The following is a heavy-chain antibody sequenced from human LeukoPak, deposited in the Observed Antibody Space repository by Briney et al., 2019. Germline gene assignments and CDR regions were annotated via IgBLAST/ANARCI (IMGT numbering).Heavy chain of an antibody. CDR2: INPSGGST. CDR3: ARDSRDSSGYYYYYYMDV. CDR1: GYTFTSYY. Sequence: ASVKVSCKASGYTFTSYYMHWGRQATGQGLEWMGIINPSGGSTTHAPEFQGRVTMTRDTSTSTVYMELSSLRSEDTAVYYCARDSRDSSGYYYYYYMDVWGKGTTVTVSS. D-gene: IGHD3-22*01. J-gene: IGHJ6*03. V-gene: IGHV1-46*01.